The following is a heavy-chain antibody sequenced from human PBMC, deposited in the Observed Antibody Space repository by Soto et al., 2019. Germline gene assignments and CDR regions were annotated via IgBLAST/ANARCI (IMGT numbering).Heavy chain of an antibody. CDR2: ISYDGSNK. D-gene: IGHD3-3*01. J-gene: IGHJ4*02. CDR3: AKDLGDFWSGYYWAY. CDR1: GFTFSSYG. V-gene: IGHV3-30*18. Sequence: GGSLRLSCAASGFTFSSYGMHWVRQAPGKGLEWVAVISYDGSNKYYADSVKGRFTISRDNSKNTLYLQMNSLRAEDTAVYYCAKDLGDFWSGYYWAYWGQGTLVTVSS.